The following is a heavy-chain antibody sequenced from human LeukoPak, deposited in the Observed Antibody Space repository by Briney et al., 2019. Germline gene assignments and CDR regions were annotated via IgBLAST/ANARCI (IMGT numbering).Heavy chain of an antibody. V-gene: IGHV3-33*01. CDR3: AREHTTVTSLLDY. D-gene: IGHD4-17*01. CDR2: IWYDGNNK. Sequence: PGRSLRLSCAASGFTFNSYGIHWVRQAPGKGLEWVAVIWYDGNNKYYADSVKGRFTISRDSSKNTMYLQMNGLRAEDTAVYYCAREHTTVTSLLDYWGQGTLVTVSS. CDR1: GFTFNSYG. J-gene: IGHJ4*02.